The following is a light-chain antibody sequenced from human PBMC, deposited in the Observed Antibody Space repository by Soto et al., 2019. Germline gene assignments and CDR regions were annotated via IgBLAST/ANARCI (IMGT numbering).Light chain of an antibody. Sequence: QSVLTQPPSVSGAPGQRVTISCTGSSSNIGAHYDVHWYQQLPGTAPKLLIYGNSNRPSGVPDRFSGSKPGTSASLAITGLQAEDEADYYCQSYDNSLSVYVFGTGTKLTVL. V-gene: IGLV1-40*01. CDR3: QSYDNSLSVYV. CDR2: GNS. J-gene: IGLJ1*01. CDR1: SSNIGAHYD.